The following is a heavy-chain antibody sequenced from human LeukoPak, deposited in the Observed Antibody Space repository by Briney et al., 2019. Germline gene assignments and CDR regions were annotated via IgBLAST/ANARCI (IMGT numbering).Heavy chain of an antibody. CDR3: ARGVGPTF. V-gene: IGHV4-34*01. Sequence: SETLSLTCAVYGGSFSGYYWSWIRQPPGKGLEWIGEINDSGSTNYNPSLKSRVTISVDTSKNQFSLKLSSVTAADTAVYYCARGVGPTFWGQGTLVTVSS. CDR2: INDSGST. CDR1: GGSFSGYY. D-gene: IGHD3-16*01. J-gene: IGHJ4*02.